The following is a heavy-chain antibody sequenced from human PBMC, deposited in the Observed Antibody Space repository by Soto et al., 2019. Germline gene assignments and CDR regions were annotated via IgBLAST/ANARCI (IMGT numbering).Heavy chain of an antibody. Sequence: QVQLVESGGGVVQPGRSLRLSCAASGFTFSSYGMHWVRQAPGKGLEWAAVISYDGSNKYYADSVKGRFTISRDNSKNTLYLQMNSLRAEDTAVYYCAKDGDSSGYYYYGMDVWGQGTTVTVSS. V-gene: IGHV3-30*18. CDR1: GFTFSSYG. CDR3: AKDGDSSGYYYYGMDV. D-gene: IGHD3-22*01. J-gene: IGHJ6*02. CDR2: ISYDGSNK.